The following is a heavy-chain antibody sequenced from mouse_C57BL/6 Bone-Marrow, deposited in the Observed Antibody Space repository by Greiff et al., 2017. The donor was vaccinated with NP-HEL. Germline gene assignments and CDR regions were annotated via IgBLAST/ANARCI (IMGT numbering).Heavy chain of an antibody. CDR3: ARYGPRFAD. J-gene: IGHJ3*01. V-gene: IGHV1-64*01. CDR2: IHPNSGST. D-gene: IGHD1-1*02. Sequence: QVQLKQPGAELVKPGASVKLSCKASGYTFTSYWMHWVTQRPGQGLEWIGMIHPNSGSTNCNEQLNNKATLTVHKASSTTYMQLSRLTSEDSAVYYCARYGPRFADWGKGTLVTVSA. CDR1: GYTFTSYW.